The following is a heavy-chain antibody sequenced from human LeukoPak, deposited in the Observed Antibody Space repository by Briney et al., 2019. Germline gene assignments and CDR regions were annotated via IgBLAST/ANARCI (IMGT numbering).Heavy chain of an antibody. V-gene: IGHV3-74*01. CDR1: GFTFSSYW. CDR3: ARRSGIAVAGAFDY. D-gene: IGHD6-19*01. CDR2: INSDESST. J-gene: IGHJ4*02. Sequence: GGSLRLSCAASGFTFSSYWMHWVRQAPGKGLVWVSRINSDESSTSYADSVKGRFTISRDNAKNTLYLQMNSLRAEDTAVYYCARRSGIAVAGAFDYWGQGTLVTVSS.